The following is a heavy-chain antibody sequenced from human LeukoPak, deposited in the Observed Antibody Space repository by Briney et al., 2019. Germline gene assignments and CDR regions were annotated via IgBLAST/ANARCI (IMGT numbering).Heavy chain of an antibody. V-gene: IGHV4-34*01. D-gene: IGHD3-3*01. CDR1: GGSFSGFY. J-gene: IGHJ2*01. Sequence: PSETLSLTCAVYGGSFSGFYWSWIRQPPGKGLEWIGEINHSGSTNYNPSLKSRVTISVDTSKNQFSLKLSSVTAADTAVYYCARHQGVVDLWGRGSLVTVSS. CDR3: ARHQGVVDL. CDR2: INHSGST.